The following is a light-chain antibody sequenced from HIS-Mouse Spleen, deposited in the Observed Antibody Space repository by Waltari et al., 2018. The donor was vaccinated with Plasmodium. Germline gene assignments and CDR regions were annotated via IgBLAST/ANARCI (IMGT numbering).Light chain of an antibody. V-gene: IGLV3-1*01. CDR2: QDS. CDR3: QAWDSSTVV. Sequence: SYELTPPPSVSVSPGHTASITCSGDKLGSKYACWYQQKPGQSPGLVIYQDSKRPSGIPERFSGSNSGNTATLTISGTQAMDEADYYCQAWDSSTVVFGGGTKLTVL. J-gene: IGLJ2*01. CDR1: KLGSKY.